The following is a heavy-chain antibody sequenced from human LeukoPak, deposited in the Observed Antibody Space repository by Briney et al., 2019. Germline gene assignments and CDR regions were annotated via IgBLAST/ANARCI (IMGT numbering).Heavy chain of an antibody. CDR1: GGSISSSY. CDR3: ARDYYDSSGYYGRGGYYYMDV. CDR2: IYTSGST. D-gene: IGHD3-22*01. V-gene: IGHV4-4*07. Sequence: SETLSLTCTVSGGSISSSYWSWIRQPAGKGLELIGRIYTSGSTNHNPSLKSRVTISVDKSKNQLSLKLSSVTAADTAVYYGARDYYDSSGYYGRGGYYYMDVWGKGTTVTVSS. J-gene: IGHJ6*03.